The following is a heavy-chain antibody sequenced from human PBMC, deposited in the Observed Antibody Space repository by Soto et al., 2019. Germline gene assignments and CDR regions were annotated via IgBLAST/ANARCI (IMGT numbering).Heavy chain of an antibody. CDR3: VRQGFGNLHGLVDV. V-gene: IGHV4-59*08. J-gene: IGHJ6*02. D-gene: IGHD3-10*01. CDR2: VYSTGGT. Sequence: QVQLQQSGPGLVKPSETLSLTCSVSSGPSSSHNWGWIRQPPGRGLKWIGYVYSTGGTSYNPSLKGRVTISADTSTNHISLTLTSVTAADTAVYYCVRQGFGNLHGLVDVWGQGTTVRVSS. CDR1: SGPSSSHN.